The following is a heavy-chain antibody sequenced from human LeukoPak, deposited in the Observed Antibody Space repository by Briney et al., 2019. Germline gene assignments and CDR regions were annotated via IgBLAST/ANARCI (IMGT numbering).Heavy chain of an antibody. J-gene: IGHJ6*02. Sequence: GGSLRLSCAASGFTFSSYAMHWVRQAPGKGLEYVSAISSNGGSTYYANSVKGRFTISRDNSKNTLYLQMGSVRAEDMAVNYCARDRVTMVRGAPAYYYYYGMDVWGQGTTVTVSS. CDR3: ARDRVTMVRGAPAYYYYYGMDV. CDR1: GFTFSSYA. V-gene: IGHV3-64*01. CDR2: ISSNGGST. D-gene: IGHD3-10*01.